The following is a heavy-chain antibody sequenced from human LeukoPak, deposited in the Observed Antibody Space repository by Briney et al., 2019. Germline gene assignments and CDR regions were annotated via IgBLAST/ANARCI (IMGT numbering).Heavy chain of an antibody. Sequence: ASVKVSCKASGYTFTGYYMHWVRQAPGQGLEWMGWINPNSGGTNYAQKFQGRATMTRDTSISTAYMELSRLRSDDTAVYYCASPKDGVRPYYYYGMDVWGQGTTVTVSS. D-gene: IGHD4-17*01. V-gene: IGHV1-2*02. CDR2: INPNSGGT. J-gene: IGHJ6*02. CDR1: GYTFTGYY. CDR3: ASPKDGVRPYYYYGMDV.